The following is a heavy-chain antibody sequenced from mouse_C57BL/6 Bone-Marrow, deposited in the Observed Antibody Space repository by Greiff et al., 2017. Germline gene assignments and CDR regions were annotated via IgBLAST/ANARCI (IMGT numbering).Heavy chain of an antibody. CDR2: IHPNSGST. CDR3: AGGWLHFDY. Sequence: QVQLQQPGAELVKPGASVKLSCKASGYTFTSYWMHWVKQRPGHGLEWIGMIHPNSGSTKYNEKFKSKATLPVEKSSSTAYMQLSSLTSEDSAVYYCAGGWLHFDYWGQGTTLTVSS. V-gene: IGHV1-64*01. CDR1: GYTFTSYW. J-gene: IGHJ2*01. D-gene: IGHD2-2*01.